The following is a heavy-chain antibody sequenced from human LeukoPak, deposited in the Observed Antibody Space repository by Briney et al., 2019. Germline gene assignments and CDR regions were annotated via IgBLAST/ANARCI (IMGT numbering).Heavy chain of an antibody. J-gene: IGHJ4*02. Sequence: GGSLRLSCAASGFTFSSYAMSWVRQAPGKGLEGVTVISGGGTSTYYAHSVKARFTISKDNSRNTLYLQINSLRAEDTAVYYCAKTFIAVANPIDYWGQGTLVTVSS. CDR1: GFTFSSYA. V-gene: IGHV3-23*01. CDR2: ISGGGTST. D-gene: IGHD6-19*01. CDR3: AKTFIAVANPIDY.